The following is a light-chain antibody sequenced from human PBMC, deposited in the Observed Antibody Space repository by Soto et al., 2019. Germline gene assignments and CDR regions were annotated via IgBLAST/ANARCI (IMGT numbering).Light chain of an antibody. CDR1: SSNIGAGYD. V-gene: IGLV1-40*01. Sequence: QSALTQPPSVSGAPGQRVTISCTGSSSNIGAGYDVHWYQQLPGTAPKVLIYGNTNRPSGVPDRFSGSQSGTSASLAITGLQAEDEADYYCQYYESSLSGSVFGTGTKVTVL. CDR3: QYYESSLSGSV. CDR2: GNT. J-gene: IGLJ1*01.